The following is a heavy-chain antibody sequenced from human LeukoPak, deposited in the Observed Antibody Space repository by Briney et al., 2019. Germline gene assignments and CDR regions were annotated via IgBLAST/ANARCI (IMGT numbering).Heavy chain of an antibody. CDR2: IYHSGYT. CDR3: ARDMNPTHYFDY. V-gene: IGHV4-38-2*02. J-gene: IGHJ4*02. CDR1: GYSISSGYY. Sequence: PSETLSLTCNVSGYSISSGYYWAWIRQAPGKGLEWIGGIYHSGYTHYNPSLKGRVTISVDTSKNDFSLKLSSVAAADTAIYYCARDMNPTHYFDYWGQGTLVTVSS. D-gene: IGHD3-16*01.